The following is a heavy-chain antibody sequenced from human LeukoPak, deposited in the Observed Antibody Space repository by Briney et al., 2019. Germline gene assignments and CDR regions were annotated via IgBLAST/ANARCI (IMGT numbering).Heavy chain of an antibody. J-gene: IGHJ4*02. CDR1: GGSISSGGYS. CDR3: ARRSGSYVY. CDR2: IYSSGST. D-gene: IGHD1-26*01. V-gene: IGHV4-61*08. Sequence: SETLSLTCAVSGGSISSGGYSWSWIRQPPGKGLEWIGYIYSSGSTKYDPSLKSRVTISVDTSKNQFSLNVSSVTAADTAVYYCARRSGSYVYWGQGTLVTVSS.